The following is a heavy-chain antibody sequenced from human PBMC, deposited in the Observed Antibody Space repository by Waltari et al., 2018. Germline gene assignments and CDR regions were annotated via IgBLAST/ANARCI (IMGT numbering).Heavy chain of an antibody. Sequence: QLQLQESGPGLVKPSETLSLTCTVSGGSISSSSYYWGWIRQPPGKGLEWIVSIYYSGSTYSNPSLKSRVTISVDTSKNQFSLKLSSVTAADTAVYYCARFKSGSLIDYWGQGTLVTVSS. CDR3: ARFKSGSLIDY. CDR1: GGSISSSSYY. V-gene: IGHV4-39*07. CDR2: IYYSGST. D-gene: IGHD1-26*01. J-gene: IGHJ4*02.